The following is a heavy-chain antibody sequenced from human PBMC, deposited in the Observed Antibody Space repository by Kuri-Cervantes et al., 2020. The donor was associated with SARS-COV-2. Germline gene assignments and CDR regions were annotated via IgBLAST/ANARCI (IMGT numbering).Heavy chain of an antibody. D-gene: IGHD1-1*01. CDR3: VRDGDHWNFDY. J-gene: IGHJ4*02. CDR1: GFTFSSYG. CDR2: ISYDGSNK. Sequence: GESMKISCAASGFTFSSYGMHWVRQAAGKGQEWVAVISYDGSNKYYADSVKGRFTISRDNAKNMLVLQMNSQRAEDTAVYYSVRDGDHWNFDYWGQGTLVTVSS. V-gene: IGHV3-30*03.